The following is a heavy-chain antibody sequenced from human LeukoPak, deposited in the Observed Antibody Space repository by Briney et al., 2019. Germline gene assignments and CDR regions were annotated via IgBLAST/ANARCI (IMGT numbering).Heavy chain of an antibody. D-gene: IGHD1-26*01. V-gene: IGHV3-23*01. CDR1: GFTFSSYV. J-gene: IGHJ4*02. CDR3: AKGEHQPTLSFDY. Sequence: GGSLRLSCAASGFTFSSYVMSWVRQAPGKGLEWVSAISGSGGSTYYADSVKGRFTISRDNSKNTLYLQMNSLRAEDTAVYYCAKGEHQPTLSFDYWGQGTLVTVSS. CDR2: ISGSGGST.